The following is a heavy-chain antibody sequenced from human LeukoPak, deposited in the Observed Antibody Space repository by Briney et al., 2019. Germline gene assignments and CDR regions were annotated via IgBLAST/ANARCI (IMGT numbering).Heavy chain of an antibody. CDR3: ARDTTTVTTPGGGDY. CDR2: ISAYNGNT. D-gene: IGHD4-17*01. V-gene: IGHV1-18*01. CDR1: GYTFTSYG. Sequence: ASVKVSCKASGYTFTSYGISWVRQAPGQGLEWMGWISAYNGNTNYAQKLQGRVTMTTDTSTSTAYMELRSLRSDDTAVYYCARDTTTVTTPGGGDYWGQGTLVTVSS. J-gene: IGHJ4*02.